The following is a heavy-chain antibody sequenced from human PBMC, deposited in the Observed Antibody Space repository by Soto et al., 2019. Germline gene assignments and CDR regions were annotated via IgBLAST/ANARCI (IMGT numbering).Heavy chain of an antibody. J-gene: IGHJ4*02. D-gene: IGHD2-15*01. V-gene: IGHV3-11*01. CDR3: ARDCGSCYSGFDY. CDR2: ISSSGSTI. CDR1: GFTFSDYF. Sequence: QVQLVESGGGLVKPGGSLRLSCAASGFTFSDYFMTWIRQAPGKGLEWVSYISSSGSTIYYADSVKGRFTISRDNAKNSLYLEMSSLRAEDTAVHYCARDCGSCYSGFDYWGQGTLVTVSS.